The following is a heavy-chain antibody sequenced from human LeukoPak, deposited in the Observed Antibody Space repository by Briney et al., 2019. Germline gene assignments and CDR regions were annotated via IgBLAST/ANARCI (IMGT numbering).Heavy chain of an antibody. V-gene: IGHV3-23*01. CDR2: ISGSGGST. Sequence: GGSLRLSCAASGFTFSSYAMSWVRQAPGKGLEWVSAISGSGGSTYYADSVKGRFTISRDNSKNTLYLQMNSLRAEDTAVYYCAKAGNLRQYQLLSHYYYMDVWGKGTTVTVSS. D-gene: IGHD2-2*01. J-gene: IGHJ6*03. CDR1: GFTFSSYA. CDR3: AKAGNLRQYQLLSHYYYMDV.